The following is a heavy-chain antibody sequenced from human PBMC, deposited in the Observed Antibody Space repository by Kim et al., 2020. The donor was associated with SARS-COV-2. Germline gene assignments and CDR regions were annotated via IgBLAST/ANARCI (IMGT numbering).Heavy chain of an antibody. CDR2: IYHSGST. CDR1: GGSISSSNW. V-gene: IGHV4-4*02. CDR3: ARFALGSAVISFDY. Sequence: SETLSLTCAVSGGSISSSNWWSWVRQPPGKGLEWIGEIYHSGSTNYNPSLKSRVTISVDKSKNQFSLKLSSVTATDTAVYYCARFALGSAVISFDYWGQGTLVTVSS. D-gene: IGHD2-15*01. J-gene: IGHJ4*02.